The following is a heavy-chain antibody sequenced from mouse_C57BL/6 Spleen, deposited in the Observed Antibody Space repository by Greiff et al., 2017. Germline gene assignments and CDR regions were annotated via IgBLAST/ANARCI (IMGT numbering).Heavy chain of an antibody. J-gene: IGHJ3*01. CDR2: IDPSDSST. D-gene: IGHD2-2*01. Sequence: QVQLQQPGAELVMPGASVKLSCKASGYTFTSYWMHWVKQRPGQGLEWIGEIDPSDSSTNYNQKFKGKSTLTVDKSSSTAYMQLSSLTSEDSAVYYCARRVGGYDWFAYWGEGTLVTVSA. CDR3: ARRVGGYDWFAY. V-gene: IGHV1-69*01. CDR1: GYTFTSYW.